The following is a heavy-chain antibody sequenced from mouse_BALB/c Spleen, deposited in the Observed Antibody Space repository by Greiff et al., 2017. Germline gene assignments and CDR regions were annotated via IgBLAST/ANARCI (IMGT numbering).Heavy chain of an antibody. CDR1: GFTFSSYA. CDR2: ISSGGSYT. V-gene: IGHV5-9-4*01. CDR3: AKVTGTRTWYFDY. Sequence: EVKLMESGGGLVKPGGSLKLSCAASGFTFSSYAMSWVRQSPEKRLEWVAEISSGGSYTYYPDTVTGRFTISRDNAKNTLYLEMSSLRSEDTAMYYCAKVTGTRTWYFDYWGQGTTLTVSS. D-gene: IGHD4-1*01. J-gene: IGHJ2*01.